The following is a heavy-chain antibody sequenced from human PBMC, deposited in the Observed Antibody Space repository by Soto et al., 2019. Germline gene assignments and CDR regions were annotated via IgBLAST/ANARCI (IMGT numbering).Heavy chain of an antibody. D-gene: IGHD4-17*01. Sequence: GGSLRLSCVASGFTFKTAWMAWVRQAPGKGLEWVGHVTTGGPTHYAAPVKGKFTISRDDSKNTAYLQMNSLRADDTAFYYCVKDALTTVAYYFDYWGQGALVTVSS. J-gene: IGHJ4*02. CDR1: GFTFKTAW. V-gene: IGHV3-15*05. CDR3: VKDALTTVAYYFDY. CDR2: VTTGGPT.